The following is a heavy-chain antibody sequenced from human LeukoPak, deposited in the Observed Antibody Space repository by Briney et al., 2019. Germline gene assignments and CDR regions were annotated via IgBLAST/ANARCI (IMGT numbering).Heavy chain of an antibody. D-gene: IGHD6-19*01. CDR3: ARKVAAVNLFDP. CDR2: INHSGST. V-gene: IGHV4-34*01. CDR1: GVSFSGYY. J-gene: IGHJ5*02. Sequence: PSETLSLTCAVYGVSFSGYYWSWIRQPPGKGLEWIGEINHSGSTNYNSSLKSRVTISVDTSKNQFSLKLSSVTAADTAVYYCARKVAAVNLFDPWGQGTLVTVSS.